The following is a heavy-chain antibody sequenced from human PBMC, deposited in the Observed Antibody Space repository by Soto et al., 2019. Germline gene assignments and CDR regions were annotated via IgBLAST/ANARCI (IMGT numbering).Heavy chain of an antibody. CDR1: GYTFTNYD. CDR2: MNPDSTNT. D-gene: IGHD1-26*01. CDR3: ARAIRDQLLSDY. J-gene: IGHJ4*02. Sequence: QVQLVQSGAEVKQPGTSVKVSCRTSGYTFTNYDIAWVRQATGQGLEWMGWMNPDSTNTGYAQKFQGRVTLTRDTSISTAYMELNSLTYEDTAIYYCARAIRDQLLSDYWGQGSLVIVSS. V-gene: IGHV1-8*01.